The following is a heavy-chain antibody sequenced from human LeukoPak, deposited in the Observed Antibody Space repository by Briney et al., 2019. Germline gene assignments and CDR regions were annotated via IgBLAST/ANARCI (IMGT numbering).Heavy chain of an antibody. Sequence: PGRSLRLSCAASGFTFDDYAMHWVRQAPGKGLEWVSGISWNSGSIGYADSVKGRFTISRDNAKNSLYLQMNILRAEDTALYYCAKDKSLYYDSSGYYNYWGQGTLVTVSS. J-gene: IGHJ4*02. D-gene: IGHD3-22*01. CDR1: GFTFDDYA. CDR2: ISWNSGSI. CDR3: AKDKSLYYDSSGYYNY. V-gene: IGHV3-9*01.